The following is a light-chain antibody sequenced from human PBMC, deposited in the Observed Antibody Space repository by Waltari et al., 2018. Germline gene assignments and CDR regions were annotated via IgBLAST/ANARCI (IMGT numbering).Light chain of an antibody. CDR2: EAS. J-gene: IGKJ2*03. Sequence: DIQMTQSPSSLSASVGDGVTITCRASQGITNDLAWYQHKPGETPKLLIYEASSLQSGIPSRFSGSGSGTDFTLTISSLQSEDFATYFCQHYYSTPFSFGQGTKVEIK. V-gene: IGKV1-NL1*01. CDR1: QGITND. CDR3: QHYYSTPFS.